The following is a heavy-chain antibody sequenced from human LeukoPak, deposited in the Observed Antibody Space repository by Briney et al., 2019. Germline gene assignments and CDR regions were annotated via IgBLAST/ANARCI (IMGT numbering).Heavy chain of an antibody. J-gene: IGHJ4*02. CDR3: AKDQYGDSLDY. D-gene: IGHD4-17*01. CDR1: GFTFSSYA. V-gene: IGHV3-23*01. Sequence: GGSLRLSCAASGFTFSSYAMSWVRQAPGKGLEWVSVISGSGGSTYYADSVKGRFTLSRDNSKNTLYLQMNSLRAEDTAVYYCAKDQYGDSLDYWGQGTLVTVSS. CDR2: ISGSGGST.